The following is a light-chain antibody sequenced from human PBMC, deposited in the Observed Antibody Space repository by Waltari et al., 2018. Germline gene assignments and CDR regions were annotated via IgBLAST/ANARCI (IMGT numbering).Light chain of an antibody. V-gene: IGLV2-23*02. Sequence: QSALTQPASVSGSLGPSITISCTGTSSDVGGYNYVSWYQQHPGKAPKLMIYDVSKRPSGVSNRFSGSKSGNTASLTISGLQAEDEADYYCCSYAGSSTYVFGTGTKVTVL. CDR1: SSDVGGYNY. J-gene: IGLJ1*01. CDR2: DVS. CDR3: CSYAGSSTYV.